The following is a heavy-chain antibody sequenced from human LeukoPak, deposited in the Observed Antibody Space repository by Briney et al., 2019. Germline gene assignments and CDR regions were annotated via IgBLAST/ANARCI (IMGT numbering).Heavy chain of an antibody. Sequence: PGRSLRLSCAASGFTFDDYAMHWVRQAPGKGLVWVSRINSDGSSASYADSVKGRFTISRDNAKNTLYLQMNSLRAEDTAVYYCARDDDYGDYFFDYWGQGTLVTVSS. V-gene: IGHV3-74*01. CDR3: ARDDDYGDYFFDY. D-gene: IGHD4-17*01. CDR1: GFTFDDYA. J-gene: IGHJ4*02. CDR2: INSDGSSA.